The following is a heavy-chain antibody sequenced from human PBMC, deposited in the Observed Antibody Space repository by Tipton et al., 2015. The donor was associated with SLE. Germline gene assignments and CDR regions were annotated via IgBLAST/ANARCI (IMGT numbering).Heavy chain of an antibody. CDR1: GFTFDDYA. Sequence: SLRLSCAASGFTFDDYAMHWVRQAPGKGLEWVSGISWNSGSIGYADSVKGRFTISRDTAKNSLYLQMNSLRAEDTALYYCAKPTCSSTSCYEGYFDLWGRGTLVTVSS. D-gene: IGHD2-2*01. J-gene: IGHJ2*01. CDR3: AKPTCSSTSCYEGYFDL. CDR2: ISWNSGSI. V-gene: IGHV3-9*01.